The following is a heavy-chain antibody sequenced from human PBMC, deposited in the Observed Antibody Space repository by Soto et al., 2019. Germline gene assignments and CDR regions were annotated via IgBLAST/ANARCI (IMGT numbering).Heavy chain of an antibody. Sequence: QVQLVQSGAEEKKPGASVKVSCKASGYTFTSYAMHWVRQAPGQRLEWMGWINAGNGNTKYSQMFRARVTITRDTSASTAYREVSRLRSEYTAVYYCARVVPPADPWGQGTLVTVSS. J-gene: IGHJ5*02. CDR3: ARVVPPADP. CDR1: GYTFTSYA. CDR2: INAGNGNT. V-gene: IGHV1-3*05.